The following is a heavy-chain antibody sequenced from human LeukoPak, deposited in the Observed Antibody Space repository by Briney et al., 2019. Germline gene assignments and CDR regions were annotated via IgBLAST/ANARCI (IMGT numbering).Heavy chain of an antibody. CDR2: VDYGGTT. D-gene: IGHD1-26*01. Sequence: SETLSLTCPFSGGSIGSKSYYWGWIRQPPGKGVEWIGNVDYGGTTTYHPALKSRVTISVDTSKNQFSLELRSVTAADTAVFYCARLVGTTAAVYFNTYFDYWGQGALITVSS. CDR1: GGSIGSKSYY. J-gene: IGHJ4*02. V-gene: IGHV4-39*01. CDR3: ARLVGTTAAVYFNTYFDY.